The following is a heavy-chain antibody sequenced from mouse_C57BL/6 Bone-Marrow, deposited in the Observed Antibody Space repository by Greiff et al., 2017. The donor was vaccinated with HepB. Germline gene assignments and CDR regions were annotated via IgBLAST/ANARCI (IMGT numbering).Heavy chain of an antibody. CDR3: ALSYYSNYRFAY. Sequence: DVMLVESGGGLVKPGGSLKLSCAASGFTFSSYAMSWVRQTPEKRLEWVATISDGGSYTYYPDNVKGRFTISRDNAKNNLYLQMSHLKSEDTAMYYCALSYYSNYRFAYWGQGTLVTVSA. D-gene: IGHD2-5*01. V-gene: IGHV5-4*03. CDR1: GFTFSSYA. CDR2: ISDGGSYT. J-gene: IGHJ3*01.